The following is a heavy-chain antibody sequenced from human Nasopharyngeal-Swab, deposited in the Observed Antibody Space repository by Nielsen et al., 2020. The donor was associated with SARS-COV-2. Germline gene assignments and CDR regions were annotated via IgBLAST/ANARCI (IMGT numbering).Heavy chain of an antibody. CDR3: AKVTVTEDYYYYYGMDV. CDR1: GFTFSSYA. D-gene: IGHD4-17*01. Sequence: GGSLRLSRAASGFTFSSYAMSWVRQAPGKGLEWVSAISGSGGSTYYADSVKGRFTISRDNSKNTLYLQMNSLRAEDTAVYYCAKVTVTEDYYYYYGMDVWGQGTTVTVSS. CDR2: ISGSGGST. V-gene: IGHV3-23*01. J-gene: IGHJ6*02.